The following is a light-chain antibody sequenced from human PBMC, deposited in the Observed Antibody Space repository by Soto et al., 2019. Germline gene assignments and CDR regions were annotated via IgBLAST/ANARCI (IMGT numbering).Light chain of an antibody. V-gene: IGKV1-5*01. Sequence: DIQLTQSPATLSASVGDTVTVTCRASQSVSGWLAWYQQKPGEAPKLLIYDASALPRGVPSRFSGSGSGTKFTLTSAILHADDFATYYRQQYESFSGTFGQGTKVDIK. CDR3: QQYESFSGT. J-gene: IGKJ1*01. CDR1: QSVSGW. CDR2: DAS.